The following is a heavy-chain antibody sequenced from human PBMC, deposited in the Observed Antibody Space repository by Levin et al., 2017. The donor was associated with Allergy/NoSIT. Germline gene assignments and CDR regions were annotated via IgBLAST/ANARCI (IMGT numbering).Heavy chain of an antibody. V-gene: IGHV3-48*01. CDR3: GIAAGLYYYYMDV. J-gene: IGHJ6*03. CDR2: ISSSSSTI. Sequence: GESLKISCAASGFTFSSYSMNWVRQAPGKGLEWVSYISSSSSTIYYADSVKGRFTISRDNGKNSLYLQMNSLRAEDTAVYYCGIAAGLYYYYMDVWGKGTTVTVSS. D-gene: IGHD6-13*01. CDR1: GFTFSSYS.